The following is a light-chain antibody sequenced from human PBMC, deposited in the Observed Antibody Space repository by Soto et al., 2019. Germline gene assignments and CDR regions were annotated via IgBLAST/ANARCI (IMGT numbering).Light chain of an antibody. CDR1: SSNIGSGT. V-gene: IGLV1-44*01. CDR3: AAWDVSLNGLYV. J-gene: IGLJ1*01. Sequence: QSVLTQPPSASGTPGQRVTISCSGSSSNIGSGTVNWYQQLPGTAPKLLIYNNNQWPSGVPDRFSGSKSCTSASLAISGLQSEDEADYYCAAWDVSLNGLYVFGTGTKLTVL. CDR2: NNN.